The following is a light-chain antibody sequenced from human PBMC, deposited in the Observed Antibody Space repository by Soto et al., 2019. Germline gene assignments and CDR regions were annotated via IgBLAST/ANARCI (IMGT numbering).Light chain of an antibody. CDR1: SSEVGGYNY. CDR2: EVS. CDR3: SSYTSSSTPWV. J-gene: IGLJ3*02. V-gene: IGLV2-14*01. Sequence: QSALTQPASVSGSPGQSITISCTGTSSEVGGYNYVSWYQQHPGKAPKLMIYEVSNRPSGVSNRFSGSKSGNTASLTISGLQAEDEDDYYCSSYTSSSTPWVFGGGTKLTVL.